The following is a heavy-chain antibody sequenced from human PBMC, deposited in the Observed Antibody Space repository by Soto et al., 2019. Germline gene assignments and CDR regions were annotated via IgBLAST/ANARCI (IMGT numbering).Heavy chain of an antibody. J-gene: IGHJ6*02. Sequence: QLQLVQSGAEVKKPGSAVKVSCKASGGTFREYAISWVRQAPGQGLEWLGGIIPIFATINYAQNFQGRVTITADKSTSTAYMEVSSLRAVETAVYYCGRGYCTSTTCEDYYVMDVWGQGTTVTVTS. CDR3: GRGYCTSTTCEDYYVMDV. V-gene: IGHV1-69*06. CDR1: GGTFREYA. D-gene: IGHD2-2*01. CDR2: IIPIFATI.